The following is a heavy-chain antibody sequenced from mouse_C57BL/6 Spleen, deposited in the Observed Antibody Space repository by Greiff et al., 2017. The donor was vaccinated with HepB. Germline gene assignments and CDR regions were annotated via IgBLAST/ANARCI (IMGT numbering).Heavy chain of an antibody. Sequence: EVQLQHSGPELVKPGASVKIPCKASGYTFTDYNMDWVKQSHGKSLEWIGDINPNNGGTIYNQKFKGKATLTVDKSSSTAYMELRSLTSEDTAVYYCASYYGSSYAMDYWGQGTSVTVSS. CDR2: INPNNGGT. J-gene: IGHJ4*01. CDR3: ASYYGSSYAMDY. D-gene: IGHD1-1*01. CDR1: GYTFTDYN. V-gene: IGHV1-18*01.